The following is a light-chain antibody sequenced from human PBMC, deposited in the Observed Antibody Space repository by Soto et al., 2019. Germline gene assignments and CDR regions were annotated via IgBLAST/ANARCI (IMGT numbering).Light chain of an antibody. CDR3: QQRSNWPIT. V-gene: IGKV3-11*01. CDR2: DAS. J-gene: IGKJ5*01. Sequence: EIVMTQSPDTLSVSPGERATLSCRASQSLSTNLAWYQQKPGQAPRLLSYDASSRPTDIPARFSGSGSGTDFTLTISSLEPEDFALYYCQQRSNWPITFGQGTRLEIK. CDR1: QSLSTN.